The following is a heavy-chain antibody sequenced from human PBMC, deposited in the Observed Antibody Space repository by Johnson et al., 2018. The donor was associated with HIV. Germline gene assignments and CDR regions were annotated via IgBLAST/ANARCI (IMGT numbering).Heavy chain of an antibody. Sequence: VQLVESGGGVVQPGGSLRLSCAASGFTFSSYGMHWVRQAPGKGLEWVAFIRYDGSNKYYADSVKGRFTISRDNSKNTLYLQMNSLRAEDTAVYYCVKGIDSSSWYAFDIWGQGTMVTVSS. CDR2: IRYDGSNK. V-gene: IGHV3-30*02. CDR1: GFTFSSYG. CDR3: VKGIDSSSWYAFDI. D-gene: IGHD6-13*01. J-gene: IGHJ3*02.